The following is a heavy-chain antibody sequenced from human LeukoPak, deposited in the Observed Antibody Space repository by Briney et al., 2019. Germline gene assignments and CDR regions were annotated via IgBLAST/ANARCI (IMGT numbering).Heavy chain of an antibody. V-gene: IGHV3-11*04. D-gene: IGHD2-2*01. CDR3: ARKRSRHFFDY. J-gene: IGHJ4*02. CDR2: IADSASTM. CDR1: GFTFSDYY. Sequence: GGSLRLSCAASGFTFSDYYMSWIRQAPGTGLEWVSYIADSASTMYYADSVKGRFTISRDNAKRSLYLQMHGLRADDTVVYYCARKRSRHFFDYWGQGALVTVSS.